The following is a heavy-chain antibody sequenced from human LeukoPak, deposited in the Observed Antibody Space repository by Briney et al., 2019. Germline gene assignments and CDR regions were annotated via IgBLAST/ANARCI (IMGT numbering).Heavy chain of an antibody. CDR2: ISSNGGST. CDR3: VKVMAEYQLLSGPDY. CDR1: GFTFSSYA. V-gene: IGHV3-64D*06. D-gene: IGHD2-2*01. J-gene: IGHJ4*02. Sequence: GGSLRLSCSASGFTFSSYAMHWVRQALGKGLEYVSAISSNGGSTYYADSVKGRFTISRDNSKNTLYLQMSSLRAEDTAVYYCVKVMAEYQLLSGPDYWGQGTLVTVSS.